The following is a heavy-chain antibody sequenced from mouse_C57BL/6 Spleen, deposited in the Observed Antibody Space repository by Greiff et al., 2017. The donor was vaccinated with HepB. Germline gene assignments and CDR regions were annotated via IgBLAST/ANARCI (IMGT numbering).Heavy chain of an antibody. CDR2: ISYDGSN. D-gene: IGHD2-5*01. V-gene: IGHV3-6*01. Sequence: EVKLVESGPGLVKPSQSLSLTCSVTGYSITSGYYWNWIRQFPGNKLEWMGYISYDGSNNYNPSLKNRISITRDTSKNQFFLKLNSVTTEDTATYYCARARYGYSTYYAMDYWGQGTSVTVSS. CDR3: ARARYGYSTYYAMDY. CDR1: GYSITSGYY. J-gene: IGHJ4*01.